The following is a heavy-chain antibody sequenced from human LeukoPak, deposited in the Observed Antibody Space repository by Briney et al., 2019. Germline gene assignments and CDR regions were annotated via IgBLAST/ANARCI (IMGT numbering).Heavy chain of an antibody. Sequence: GGSLRLSCAASGFTFSSYAMSWVRQAPGKGLEWVSAISGSGGSTYYADSVKGRFTISRDNSKNTPYLQMNSLRAEDTAVYYCAKDRLRAAAGIIDYWGQGTLVTVSS. CDR1: GFTFSSYA. V-gene: IGHV3-23*01. CDR2: ISGSGGST. J-gene: IGHJ4*02. CDR3: AKDRLRAAAGIIDY. D-gene: IGHD6-13*01.